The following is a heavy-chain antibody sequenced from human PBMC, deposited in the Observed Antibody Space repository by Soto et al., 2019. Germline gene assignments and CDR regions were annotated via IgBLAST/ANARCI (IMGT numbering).Heavy chain of an antibody. D-gene: IGHD3-10*01. J-gene: IGHJ4*02. CDR1: GFTFSSYA. V-gene: IGHV3-23*01. CDR3: AKRFGESPVLHYFDD. Sequence: GGSLRLSCAASGFTFSSYAMSWVRQAPGKGLEWVSGISGSGVSTHYADSVKGRFTISRDNSKSTLYLQMNSLRAEDTAVYYCAKRFGESPVLHYFDDWGQGTRVNVSS. CDR2: ISGSGVST.